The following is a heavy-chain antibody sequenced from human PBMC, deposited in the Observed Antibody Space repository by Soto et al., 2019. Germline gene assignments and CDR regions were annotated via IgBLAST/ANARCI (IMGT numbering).Heavy chain of an antibody. V-gene: IGHV4-59*01. CDR1: GGYTNDYY. Sequence: QVQLQESGPGLVKPSEPLSLTCSVSGGYTNDYYWSWLRQPPGKGLQWIGYVYSTKTFNYNPSLKSRLTLSLDTSKNQVSLKLNSVTAADTAVYSCAGRPQWVYDCWGQGTLVTVPS. CDR3: AGRPQWVYDC. D-gene: IGHD1-26*01. J-gene: IGHJ4*02. CDR2: VYSTKTF.